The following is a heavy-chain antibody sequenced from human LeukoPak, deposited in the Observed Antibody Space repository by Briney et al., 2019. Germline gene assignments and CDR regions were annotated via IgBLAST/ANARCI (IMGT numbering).Heavy chain of an antibody. CDR2: IYYSGST. D-gene: IGHD4-17*01. Sequence: SETLSLTCTVSGGSISSSSYYWGWIRQPPGKGLEWIGSIYYSGSTYYNPSLKSRVTISVDTSKNQFSLKLSSVTAADTAVYYCARDYGSDAFDIWGQGTMVTVSS. CDR3: ARDYGSDAFDI. V-gene: IGHV4-39*07. CDR1: GGSISSSSYY. J-gene: IGHJ3*02.